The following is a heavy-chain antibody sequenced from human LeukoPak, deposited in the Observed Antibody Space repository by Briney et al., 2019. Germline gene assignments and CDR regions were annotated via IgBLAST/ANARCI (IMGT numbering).Heavy chain of an antibody. CDR3: ARDRTIPGYSYGQYYFDY. CDR2: IIPIFGTA. Sequence: SVKVPCKASGGTFGSYAISWVRQAPGQGLEWMGGIIPIFGTANYAQKFQGRVTITADESTSTAYMELSSLRSEDTAVYYCARDRTIPGYSYGQYYFDYWGQGTLVTVSS. D-gene: IGHD5-18*01. V-gene: IGHV1-69*13. J-gene: IGHJ4*02. CDR1: GGTFGSYA.